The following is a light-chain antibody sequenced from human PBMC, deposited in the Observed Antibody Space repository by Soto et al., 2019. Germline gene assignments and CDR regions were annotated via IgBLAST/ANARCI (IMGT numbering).Light chain of an antibody. Sequence: DIQMTQSPSTLSASVGDRVTNTCRASQSISSWLAWYQQKPGKAPKLLIYDASSLESGVPSRFSGSGSGTEFTLTISSLQPDDFATYYCQQYNSYPLTFGGGTKVDI. CDR1: QSISSW. V-gene: IGKV1-5*01. J-gene: IGKJ4*01. CDR3: QQYNSYPLT. CDR2: DAS.